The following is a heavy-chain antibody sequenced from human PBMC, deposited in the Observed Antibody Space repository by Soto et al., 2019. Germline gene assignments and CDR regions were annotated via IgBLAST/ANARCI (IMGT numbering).Heavy chain of an antibody. J-gene: IGHJ3*02. CDR2: ISGSGAST. D-gene: IGHD1-1*01. V-gene: IGHV3-23*01. CDR3: AKDARSHWNTGHYNDAFDI. Sequence: EVQLLESGGGLVQPGGSLRLSCAASGFTFSSYAMSWVRQAPGKGLEWVSAISGSGASTYYADSVKGRFTISRDNSEKTLYVQMNSLRAEDTALYYCAKDARSHWNTGHYNDAFDIWGQGTMVTVSS. CDR1: GFTFSSYA.